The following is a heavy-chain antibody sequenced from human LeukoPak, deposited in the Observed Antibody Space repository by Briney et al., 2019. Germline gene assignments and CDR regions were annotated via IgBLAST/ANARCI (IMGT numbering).Heavy chain of an antibody. CDR1: GGSISSSSYY. CDR3: ARHLGSIKRLYNWFDP. CDR2: IYYSGST. J-gene: IGHJ5*02. V-gene: IGHV4-39*01. D-gene: IGHD4-11*01. Sequence: SETLSLTCTVSGGSISSSSYYWGLIRQPPGKGLEWSGSIYYSGSTYYNPSLKSRVTISVDTSKNQFSLKLSSVTAADTAVYYCARHLGSIKRLYNWFDPWGQGTLVTVSS.